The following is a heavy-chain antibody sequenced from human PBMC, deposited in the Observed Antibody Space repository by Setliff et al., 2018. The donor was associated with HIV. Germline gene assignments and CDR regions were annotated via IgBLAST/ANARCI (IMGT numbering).Heavy chain of an antibody. V-gene: IGHV1-69*10. D-gene: IGHD4-4*01. CDR2: IIPILSIA. J-gene: IGHJ6*03. CDR3: ARLQTLYYYMDV. CDR1: GGTFSSNA. Sequence: GASVKVSCKTSGGTFSSNAISWVRQAPGQGLEWMGGIIPILSIANYAQKFQGRVTITADKSTNTAYMELRSLGSDDTAVYYCARLQTLYYYMDVWGKGTPVTVSS.